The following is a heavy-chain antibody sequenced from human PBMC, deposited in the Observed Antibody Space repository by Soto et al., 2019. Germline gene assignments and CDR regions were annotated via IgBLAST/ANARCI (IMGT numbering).Heavy chain of an antibody. CDR3: AKATAFCSGGSCYSVDY. J-gene: IGHJ4*02. Sequence: QVQLVESGGGVVQPGRSLRLSCAASGFTFSSYGIHWVRQAPGKGLEWVAVISYDGSNKYYVDSVKGRFTISRDNSKNTLFLQMNSLRAEDTAVYYCAKATAFCSGGSCYSVDYWGQGTLLTVSS. CDR1: GFTFSSYG. D-gene: IGHD2-15*01. V-gene: IGHV3-30*18. CDR2: ISYDGSNK.